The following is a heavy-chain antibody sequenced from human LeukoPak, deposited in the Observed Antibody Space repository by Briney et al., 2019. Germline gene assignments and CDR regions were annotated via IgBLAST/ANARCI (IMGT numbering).Heavy chain of an antibody. J-gene: IGHJ6*03. CDR3: AREDTVVTPYYYYYMDV. D-gene: IGHD4-23*01. Sequence: GGSLRLSCAASGFTFDDYAMHWVRQAPGKGLEWVAVISYDGSNKYYADSVKGRFTISRDNSKNTLYLQMNSLRAEDTAVYYCAREDTVVTPYYYYYMDVWGKGTTVTVSS. CDR2: ISYDGSNK. V-gene: IGHV3-30*04. CDR1: GFTFDDYA.